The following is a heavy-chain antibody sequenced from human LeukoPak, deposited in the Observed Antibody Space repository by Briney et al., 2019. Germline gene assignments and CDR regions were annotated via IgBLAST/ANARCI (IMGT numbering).Heavy chain of an antibody. CDR1: GFAFRTHG. J-gene: IGHJ4*02. V-gene: IGHV3-33*01. D-gene: IGHD3-10*01. CDR3: ATDQGHRGEDYYFDY. CDR2: IWYDGSNK. Sequence: GGSLRLSCAASGFAFRTHGMHWVRQAPGKGLEWVAVIWYDGSNKNYADSVKGRFTISRDNSKNTLFLQMNSLRAEDTALYYCATDQGHRGEDYYFDYWVREALATDCS.